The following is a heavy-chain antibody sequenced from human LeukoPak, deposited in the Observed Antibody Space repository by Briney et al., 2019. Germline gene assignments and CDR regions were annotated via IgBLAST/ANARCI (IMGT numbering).Heavy chain of an antibody. D-gene: IGHD3-3*01. Sequence: SETLSLTCAVYGGSFSGYYWSWIRQPPGKGMEWIGEINHSGSTNYNPSLKSRVTISVDTSKNQFSLKLSSVTAADAAVYYCARTYYDFWSGALMSWFDPWGQGTLVTVSS. CDR1: GGSFSGYY. J-gene: IGHJ5*02. CDR3: ARTYYDFWSGALMSWFDP. CDR2: INHSGST. V-gene: IGHV4-34*01.